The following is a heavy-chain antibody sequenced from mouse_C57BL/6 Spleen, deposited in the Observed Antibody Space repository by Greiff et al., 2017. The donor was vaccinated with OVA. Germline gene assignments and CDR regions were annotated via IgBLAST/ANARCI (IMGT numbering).Heavy chain of an antibody. V-gene: IGHV1-64*01. CDR2: IHPNSGST. CDR1: GYTFTSYW. J-gene: IGHJ4*01. CDR3: ARIPRDAMDY. Sequence: VQLQESGAELVKPGASVKLSCKASGYTFTSYWMHWVKQRPGQGLEWIGMIHPNSGSTNYNEKFKSKATLTVDKSSSTAYMQLSSLTSEDSAVYYCARIPRDAMDYWGQGTSVTVSS.